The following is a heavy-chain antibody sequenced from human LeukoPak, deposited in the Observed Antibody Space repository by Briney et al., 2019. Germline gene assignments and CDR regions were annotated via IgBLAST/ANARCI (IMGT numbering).Heavy chain of an antibody. CDR2: IKQDGSEK. Sequence: GGSLRLSCAASGFTFSSYWMSRVRQAPGKGLEWVANIKQDGSEKYYVDSVKGRFTISRDNAKNSLYLQMNSLRAEDTAVYYCARASGYDLDAFDIWGQGTMVTVSS. V-gene: IGHV3-7*01. CDR3: ARASGYDLDAFDI. J-gene: IGHJ3*02. CDR1: GFTFSSYW. D-gene: IGHD5-12*01.